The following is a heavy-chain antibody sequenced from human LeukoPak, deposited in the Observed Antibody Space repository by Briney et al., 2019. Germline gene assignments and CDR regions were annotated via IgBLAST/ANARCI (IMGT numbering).Heavy chain of an antibody. J-gene: IGHJ3*02. CDR3: AIGYHLPRYPKDAFDI. D-gene: IGHD3-9*01. CDR2: SNPCDSDT. CDR1: EYSFTSYW. Sequence: GESLKISCEGSEYSFTSYWIVWVRQMPGKGLKWMGISNPCDSDTRYSPSFQGLVTISADKSINTAYLQWSNLKASDTAIYYCAIGYHLPRYPKDAFDIWGQGTMVTVSS. V-gene: IGHV5-51*01.